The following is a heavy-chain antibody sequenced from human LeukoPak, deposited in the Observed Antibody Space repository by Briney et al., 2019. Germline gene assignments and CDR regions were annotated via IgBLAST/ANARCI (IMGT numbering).Heavy chain of an antibody. CDR3: AKGVAGTHDAFDI. CDR2: ISYGGSNK. Sequence: GGSLRLSCAASGFTFSSYGMHWVRQAPGKGLEWVAVISYGGSNKYYADSVKGRFTISRDNSKNTLYLQMNSLRAEDTAVYYCAKGVAGTHDAFDIWGQGTMVTVSS. V-gene: IGHV3-30*18. CDR1: GFTFSSYG. J-gene: IGHJ3*02. D-gene: IGHD6-19*01.